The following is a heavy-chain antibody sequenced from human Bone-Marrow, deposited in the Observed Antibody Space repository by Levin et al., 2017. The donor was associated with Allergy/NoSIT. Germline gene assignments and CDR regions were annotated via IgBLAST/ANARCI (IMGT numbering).Heavy chain of an antibody. CDR2: ISSSSSYI. J-gene: IGHJ6*02. D-gene: IGHD3-10*01. Sequence: ASVKVSCAASGFTFSSYRMNWVRQAPGKGLEWVSSISSSSSYIYYADSVKGRFTISRDNAKNSLYLQMNSLRAEDTAVYYCARITYYYGSGSSAPYYYYYYGMDVWGQGTTVTVSS. CDR1: GFTFSSYR. V-gene: IGHV3-21*01. CDR3: ARITYYYGSGSSAPYYYYYYGMDV.